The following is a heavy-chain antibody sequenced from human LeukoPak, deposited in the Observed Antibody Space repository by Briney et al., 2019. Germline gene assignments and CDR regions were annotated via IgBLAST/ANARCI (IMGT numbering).Heavy chain of an antibody. Sequence: GGSLRLSCAASGFTFSSYWMTWVRQAPGKGLEWVAFIRYDGSNKYYADSVKGRFTISRDNSKNTLYLQMNSLRAEDTAVYYCAKDYSGYDYVLLYYFDYWGQGTPVTVSS. J-gene: IGHJ4*02. CDR3: AKDYSGYDYVLLYYFDY. D-gene: IGHD5-12*01. V-gene: IGHV3-30*02. CDR1: GFTFSSYW. CDR2: IRYDGSNK.